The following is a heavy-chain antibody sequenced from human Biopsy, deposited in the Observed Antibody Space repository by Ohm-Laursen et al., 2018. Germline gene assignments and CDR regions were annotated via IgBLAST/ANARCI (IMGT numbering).Heavy chain of an antibody. J-gene: IGHJ4*02. Sequence: SLRLSCAASGFTVSRNYMTWVRQAPGKGLEWVSVIDSGGYTHYTDSVKGRFTISRDNSKNTLYLQMNNLSAEDTAVYYCARSTYYYESSGTRRGLDIWGQGTLVIVSS. CDR2: IDSGGYT. D-gene: IGHD3-22*01. V-gene: IGHV3-53*01. CDR3: ARSTYYYESSGTRRGLDI. CDR1: GFTVSRNY.